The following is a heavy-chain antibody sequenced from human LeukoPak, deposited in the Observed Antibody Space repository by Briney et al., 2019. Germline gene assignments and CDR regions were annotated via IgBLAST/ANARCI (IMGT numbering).Heavy chain of an antibody. Sequence: GGSLRLSCAASGFSFSTYGMHWVRQAPGKGPECVAVLWYDESHQSYADSVKGLFTISRYMCNNTLYLRINDLRFDETGVYYCARDLGLKDGSGTYKFDPWGQGALVIVSS. J-gene: IGHJ5*02. CDR1: GFSFSTYG. CDR3: ARDLGLKDGSGTYKFDP. CDR2: LWYDESHQ. D-gene: IGHD3-10*01. V-gene: IGHV3-33*01.